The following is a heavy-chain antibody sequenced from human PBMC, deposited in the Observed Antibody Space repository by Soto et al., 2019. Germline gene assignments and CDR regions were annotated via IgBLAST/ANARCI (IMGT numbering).Heavy chain of an antibody. CDR3: ARDKGTITGGFNWFDP. Sequence: SVKVSCKASGGTFSSYAISWVRQAPGQGLEWMGGIIPIFGTANYAQKFQGRVTITADESTSTAYMELSSLRSEDTAVYYCARDKGTITGGFNWFDPWGQGTLVTVSS. CDR2: IIPIFGTA. V-gene: IGHV1-69*13. D-gene: IGHD1-20*01. J-gene: IGHJ5*02. CDR1: GGTFSSYA.